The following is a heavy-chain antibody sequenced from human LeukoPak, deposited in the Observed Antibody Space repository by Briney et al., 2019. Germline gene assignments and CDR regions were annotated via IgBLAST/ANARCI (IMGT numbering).Heavy chain of an antibody. Sequence: ASVKVSCKASGYTFTGYYMHWVRQAPGQGLEWMGWINPNSGGTNYAQKFQGRVTMTRDTSISTAYMELSRLRSDDTAVYYCARVGGRGYDSGWFDPWGQGTLVTVSS. CDR2: INPNSGGT. CDR1: GYTFTGYY. V-gene: IGHV1-2*02. D-gene: IGHD5-12*01. J-gene: IGHJ5*02. CDR3: ARVGGRGYDSGWFDP.